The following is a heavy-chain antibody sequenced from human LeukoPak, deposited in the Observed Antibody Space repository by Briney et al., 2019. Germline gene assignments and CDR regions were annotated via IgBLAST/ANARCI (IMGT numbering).Heavy chain of an antibody. D-gene: IGHD3-3*01. V-gene: IGHV3-23*01. Sequence: GGSLRLSCAASGFTFTSYAMSWVRQAPGKGLEWVSVISGGGSSTYYADSVKGRFTLSRDNSKNTLYLQMNSLRGEDTAVYYCAKESGQLDVWGKGTTVTVSS. CDR1: GFTFTSYA. CDR2: ISGGGSST. CDR3: AKESGQLDV. J-gene: IGHJ6*04.